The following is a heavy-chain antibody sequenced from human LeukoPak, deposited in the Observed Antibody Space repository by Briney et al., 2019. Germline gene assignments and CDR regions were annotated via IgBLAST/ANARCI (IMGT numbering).Heavy chain of an antibody. J-gene: IGHJ4*02. CDR3: RSGGAAPGSFDN. V-gene: IGHV3-7*01. CDR1: GFTFSDYW. Sequence: GGSLRLSCAAPGFTFSDYWMSWMRQAPGKGLEWVANIKYDGSEEYYVDSVKGRFTISRDNAENSLYLQLSSLRVEDTAVYYCRSGGAAPGSFDNWGQGTLVTVSP. CDR2: IKYDGSEE. D-gene: IGHD6-13*01.